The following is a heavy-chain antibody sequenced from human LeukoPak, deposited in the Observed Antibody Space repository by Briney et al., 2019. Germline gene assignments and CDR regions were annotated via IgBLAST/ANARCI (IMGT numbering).Heavy chain of an antibody. J-gene: IGHJ4*02. CDR3: ARLHSGIYLDY. Sequence: GGSLRLSCAASGFIVSSNYMSWVRQAPGKGLEWVSVIYSGGSTYYADSVKGRFTISRDNSKNTLYLQVNSLRAEDTAVYYCARLHSGIYLDYWGQGTLVTVSS. D-gene: IGHD1-26*01. V-gene: IGHV3-66*04. CDR2: IYSGGST. CDR1: GFIVSSNY.